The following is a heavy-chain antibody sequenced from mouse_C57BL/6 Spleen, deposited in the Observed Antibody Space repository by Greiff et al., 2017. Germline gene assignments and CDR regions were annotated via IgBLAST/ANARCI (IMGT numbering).Heavy chain of an antibody. J-gene: IGHJ2*01. V-gene: IGHV5-4*01. CDR1: GFTFSSYA. Sequence: EVQLQESGGGLVKPGGSLKLSCAASGFTFSSYAMSWVRQTPEKRLEWVATISDGGSYTYYPDNVKGRFTISRDNAKNNLYLQMSHLKSEDTAMYYCARDRDDYDDYFDDWGQGTTRTVSS. CDR2: ISDGGSYT. D-gene: IGHD2-4*01. CDR3: ARDRDDYDDYFDD.